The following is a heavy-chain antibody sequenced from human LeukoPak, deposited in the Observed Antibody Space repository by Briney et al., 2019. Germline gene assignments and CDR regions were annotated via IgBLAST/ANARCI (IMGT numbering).Heavy chain of an antibody. CDR1: GFTVSSNY. J-gene: IGHJ4*02. CDR3: ARVPYYYDSSGYYGDY. V-gene: IGHV3-11*01. Sequence: GGSLRLSCAASGFTVSSNYMSWIRQAPGKGLEWVSYISSSGSTIYYADSVKGRFTISRDNAKNSLYLQMNSLRAEDTAVYYCARVPYYYDSSGYYGDYWGQGTLVTVSS. CDR2: ISSSGSTI. D-gene: IGHD3-22*01.